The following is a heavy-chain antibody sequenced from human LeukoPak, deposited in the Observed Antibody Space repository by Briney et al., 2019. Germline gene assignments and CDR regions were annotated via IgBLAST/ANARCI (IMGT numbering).Heavy chain of an antibody. J-gene: IGHJ4*02. CDR3: AREQWFRWEY. CDR2: IPNDDSVI. Sequence: GGSLRLSCAASGFTVSSNYMVWVRQAPGKGLECISYIPNDDSVIYYADSVRGRLSVSRDSARNSLSLQLNSLRVEDTAVYYCAREQWFRWEYWGQGVLVTVSS. CDR1: GFTVSSNY. D-gene: IGHD3-22*01. V-gene: IGHV3-11*01.